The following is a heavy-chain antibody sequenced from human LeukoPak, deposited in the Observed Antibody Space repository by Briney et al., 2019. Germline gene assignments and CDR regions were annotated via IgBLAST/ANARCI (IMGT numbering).Heavy chain of an antibody. D-gene: IGHD3-10*01. Sequence: GGSLRLSCAASGFTFSNYWMTWVRQAPGKGLEWVANIKEDGSEEQYVDSVKGRFTISRDNARNSMYLQMNSLRAEDTAVYYCARVLPNYYGSGSYSLLDYWGQGTLVTVSS. CDR2: IKEDGSEE. CDR1: GFTFSNYW. CDR3: ARVLPNYYGSGSYSLLDY. V-gene: IGHV3-7*01. J-gene: IGHJ4*02.